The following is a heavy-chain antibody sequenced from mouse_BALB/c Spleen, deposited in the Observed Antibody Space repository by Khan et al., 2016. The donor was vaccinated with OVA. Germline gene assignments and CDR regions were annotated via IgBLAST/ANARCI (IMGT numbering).Heavy chain of an antibody. V-gene: IGHV5-6*01. D-gene: IGHD4-1*01. J-gene: IGHJ3*01. CDR1: GFTFSSYS. Sequence: EVELVESGGDLVKPGGSLKLSCAASGFTFSSYSMSWVRQTPDKRLVWVATISTDGDYTYFPDSVKGRFTISRDNAKNTLNLQMSSLKSEDTAVYYWASHLTGAFAYWGQGTLVTVSA. CDR3: ASHLTGAFAY. CDR2: ISTDGDYT.